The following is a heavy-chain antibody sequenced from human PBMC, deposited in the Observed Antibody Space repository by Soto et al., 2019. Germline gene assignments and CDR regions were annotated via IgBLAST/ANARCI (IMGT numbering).Heavy chain of an antibody. CDR1: GGSFSSYY. Sequence: QVQLQQWGAGLLKPSETLCLTCAVYGGSFSSYYWSWIRQPPGKGLEWIGEINHSGSTNYNPSLKSVVILSVATSNIPCCLKLRSVTTADTAVYYCARGSTTLTAGAGKGNWFDPWGQGALVTVAS. V-gene: IGHV4-34*01. CDR2: INHSGST. J-gene: IGHJ5*02. D-gene: IGHD6-13*01. CDR3: ARGSTTLTAGAGKGNWFDP.